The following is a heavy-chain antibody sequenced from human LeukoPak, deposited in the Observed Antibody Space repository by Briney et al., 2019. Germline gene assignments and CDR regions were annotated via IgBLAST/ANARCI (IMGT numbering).Heavy chain of an antibody. D-gene: IGHD1-1*01. CDR1: GGSFSGYY. CDR3: ASSGTRLERHTYYFDY. V-gene: IGHV4-34*01. CDR2: INHSGSN. Sequence: SETLSLTCAVYGGSFSGYYWSWIRQPPGKGLEWIGEINHSGSNKYNPSPESRVTIFVDKYKNQFSLKLSSGTAADTALYYCASSGTRLERHTYYFDYWGQGTLVTVSS. J-gene: IGHJ4*02.